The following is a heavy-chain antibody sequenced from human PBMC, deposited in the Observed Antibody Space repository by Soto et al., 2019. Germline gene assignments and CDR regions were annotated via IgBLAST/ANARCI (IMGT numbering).Heavy chain of an antibody. J-gene: IGHJ4*01. CDR3: ATFVGATTVTRGSPRDY. CDR1: GGSFSGYH. D-gene: IGHD4-4*01. CDR2: INPSGSI. Sequence: VQLQQWGAGLLKPSETLSLTCAVYGGSFSGYHWSWFRQPPGKGLEWIGEINPSGSINYNPSLKTRVTISVATSKNQFSLNLSSVTAADTAVYYCATFVGATTVTRGSPRDYWGHGTLVTVSS. V-gene: IGHV4-34*01.